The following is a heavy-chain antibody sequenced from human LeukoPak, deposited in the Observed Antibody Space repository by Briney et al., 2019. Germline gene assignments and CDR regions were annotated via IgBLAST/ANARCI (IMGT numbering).Heavy chain of an antibody. V-gene: IGHV3-9*01. J-gene: IGHJ6*02. CDR1: GLTFNDFA. CDR3: VKDGAIFGVPITRGGMDV. Sequence: GRSLRLSCAASGLTFNDFAMHRVRQTPGKGLEWVSGISWNSGSIGYADSVKGRFTISRDNGKNALYLEMNSLRAEDTALYYCVKDGAIFGVPITRGGMDVWGQGTTVTVSS. CDR2: ISWNSGSI. D-gene: IGHD3-3*01.